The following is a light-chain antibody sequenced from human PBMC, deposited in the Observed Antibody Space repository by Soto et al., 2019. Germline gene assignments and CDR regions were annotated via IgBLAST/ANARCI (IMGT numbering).Light chain of an antibody. CDR2: QVS. J-gene: IGLJ1*01. Sequence: QSALTQPASVSGSPGQSITISCTGTSSDVGGYYYVSWYQHHPGKAPKLMIYQVSNRPSGVSNRFSGSKSGNTASLTISGLQAEDEADYDCSSYTSSNTFYVFGTGTKLTV. CDR3: SSYTSSNTFYV. CDR1: SSDVGGYYY. V-gene: IGLV2-14*01.